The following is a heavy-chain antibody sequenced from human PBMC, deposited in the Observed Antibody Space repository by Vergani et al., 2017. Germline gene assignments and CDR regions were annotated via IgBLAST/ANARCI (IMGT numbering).Heavy chain of an antibody. D-gene: IGHD3-22*01. Sequence: QVQLQESGPGLVKPSETLSLTCTVSGGSVSSGSYYWSWFRQPAGKGLEWVGYFYYSDNTNYNPSLKSRVTISINTSKNQFSLNLSSVTAADTAVYYCARGADYYDRYVQHWGQGTLGTVSS. V-gene: IGHV4-61*10. CDR3: ARGADYYDRYVQH. CDR2: FYYSDNT. CDR1: GGSVSSGSYY. J-gene: IGHJ1*01.